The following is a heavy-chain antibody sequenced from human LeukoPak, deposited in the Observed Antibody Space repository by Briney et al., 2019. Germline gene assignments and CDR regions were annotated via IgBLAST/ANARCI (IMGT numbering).Heavy chain of an antibody. Sequence: SQTLSLTCAVSGGSISSGGYSWSWIRQPPGKGLEWIGYIYHSGSTYYNPSLKSRVTTSVDRSKNQFSLKLSSVTAADTAVYYCAGALREGFGELSVADWFDPWGQGTLVTVSS. CDR1: GGSISSGGYS. V-gene: IGHV4-30-2*01. J-gene: IGHJ5*02. D-gene: IGHD3-10*01. CDR3: AGALREGFGELSVADWFDP. CDR2: IYHSGST.